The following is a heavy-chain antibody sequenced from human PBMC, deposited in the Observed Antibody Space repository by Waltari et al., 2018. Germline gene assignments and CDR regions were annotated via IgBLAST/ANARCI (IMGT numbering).Heavy chain of an antibody. V-gene: IGHV4-34*01. D-gene: IGHD3-22*01. CDR3: ANGRRYDSSGYYYVAYYYGMDV. CDR1: GGSFSGYY. Sequence: QVQLQQWGAGLLKPSETLSLTCAVYGGSFSGYYWSWIRQPPGKGLEWIGEINHSGSTNYTPSLKSRVTISVDTSKNQFSLKLSSVTAADTAVYYCANGRRYDSSGYYYVAYYYGMDVWGQGTTVTVSS. CDR2: INHSGST. J-gene: IGHJ6*02.